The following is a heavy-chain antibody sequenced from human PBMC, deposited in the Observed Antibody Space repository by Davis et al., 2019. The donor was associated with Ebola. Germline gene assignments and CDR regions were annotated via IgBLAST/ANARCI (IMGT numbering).Heavy chain of an antibody. CDR3: ARDMGMVQEANWFDP. J-gene: IGHJ5*02. Sequence: AASVKVSCKASGYTFTTYPIHWVRQAPGQRLEWMGWINVANGNTQYSEKFQGRVTISRDTSASTAYMELRSLRSDDTAVYYCARDMGMVQEANWFDPWGQGTLVTVSS. D-gene: IGHD3-10*01. V-gene: IGHV1-3*01. CDR1: GYTFTTYP. CDR2: INVANGNT.